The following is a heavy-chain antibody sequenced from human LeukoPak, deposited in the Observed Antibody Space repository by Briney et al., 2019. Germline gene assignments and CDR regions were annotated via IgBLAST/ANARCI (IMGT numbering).Heavy chain of an antibody. V-gene: IGHV4-59*02. CDR2: IYYSGST. J-gene: IGHJ6*02. D-gene: IGHD3-10*01. CDR3: ARDHYGSGSLGYYYYGMDV. CDR1: GGSVSSYY. Sequence: SETLSLTCTFSGGSVSSYYWSWIRQPPGKRLEWIGYIYYSGSTDYNPSLESRLTISLDTSKNHCSLKLSSVTAADTAVYYCARDHYGSGSLGYYYYGMDVWGQGTTVTVSS.